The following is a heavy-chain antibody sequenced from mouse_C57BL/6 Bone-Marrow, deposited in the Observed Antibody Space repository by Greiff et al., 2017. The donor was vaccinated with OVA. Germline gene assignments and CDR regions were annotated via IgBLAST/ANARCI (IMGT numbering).Heavy chain of an antibody. CDR1: GFTFSSYT. Sequence: EVMLVESGGGLVKPGGSLKLSCAASGFTFSSYTMSWVRQTPEKRLEWVATISGGGGNTYYPDSVKGQFTLSRDTAKNTLYLQMSSLRSEDTALYYGARYYYGSSPLFAYWGQGTLVTVSA. CDR3: ARYYYGSSPLFAY. D-gene: IGHD1-1*01. J-gene: IGHJ3*01. V-gene: IGHV5-9*01. CDR2: ISGGGGNT.